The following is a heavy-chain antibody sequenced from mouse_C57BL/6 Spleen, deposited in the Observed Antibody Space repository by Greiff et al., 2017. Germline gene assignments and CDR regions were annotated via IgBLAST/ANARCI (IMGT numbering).Heavy chain of an antibody. CDR1: GYTFTDYN. J-gene: IGHJ2*01. V-gene: IGHV1-22*01. CDR3: ARSRDYDYAYDY. Sequence: EVQLQESGPELVKPGASVKMSCKASGYTFTDYNMHWVKQSHGKSLEWIGYINPNNGGTSYNQKFKGKATLTVNKSSSTAYMELRSLTSEDSAVYYCARSRDYDYAYDYWGQGTTLTVSS. CDR2: INPNNGGT. D-gene: IGHD2-4*01.